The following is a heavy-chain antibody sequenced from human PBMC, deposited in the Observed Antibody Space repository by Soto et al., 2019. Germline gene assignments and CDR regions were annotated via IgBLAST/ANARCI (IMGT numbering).Heavy chain of an antibody. V-gene: IGHV3-64*01. D-gene: IGHD6-19*01. Sequence: EVQLVESGGGLVQPGGSLRLSCAASGFTFSNYPMHWVRQAPGKGLEYVSALSSNGGSTYYANSVKGRFTISRDNSKNTLYLQMGSLKPEDMAVYYCARLNSSGYRFPDYWGQGTLVTVSS. J-gene: IGHJ4*02. CDR3: ARLNSSGYRFPDY. CDR1: GFTFSNYP. CDR2: LSSNGGST.